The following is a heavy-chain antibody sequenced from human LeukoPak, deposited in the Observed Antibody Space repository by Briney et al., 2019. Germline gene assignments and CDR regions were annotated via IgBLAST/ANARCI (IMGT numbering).Heavy chain of an antibody. Sequence: ASVKVSCMASGYTFTSYGISWVRQAPGQGLEWMGWISAYNGNTNYAQKLQGRVTMTTDTSTSTAYMELRSLRSDDTAVYYCARDRVGYYYFDYWGQGTLVTVSS. D-gene: IGHD2-15*01. CDR1: GYTFTSYG. V-gene: IGHV1-18*01. CDR3: ARDRVGYYYFDY. CDR2: ISAYNGNT. J-gene: IGHJ4*02.